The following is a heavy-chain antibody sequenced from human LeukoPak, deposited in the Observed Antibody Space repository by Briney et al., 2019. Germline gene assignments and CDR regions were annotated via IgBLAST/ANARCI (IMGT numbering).Heavy chain of an antibody. CDR2: VYHTGSS. J-gene: IGHJ5*02. D-gene: IGHD6-19*01. CDR3: ARGGTTVAGTFWFDP. Sequence: SETLSLTCAVSGGSISSSNWWSWVRQPPGKGLEWIGGVYHTGSSNYNPSLKSRVTTSVDKSKSQFSLKLSSVTAADTAVYYCARGGTTVAGTFWFDPWGQGTLVTVSS. V-gene: IGHV4-4*02. CDR1: GGSISSSNW.